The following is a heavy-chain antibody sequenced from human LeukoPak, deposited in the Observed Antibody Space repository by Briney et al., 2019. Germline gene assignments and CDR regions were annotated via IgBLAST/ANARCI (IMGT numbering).Heavy chain of an antibody. D-gene: IGHD3-22*01. CDR2: MSSGGST. CDR3: ARDQTFYVSSGYYYVTYLQH. J-gene: IGHJ1*01. V-gene: IGHV4-4*07. Sequence: PSETLSLTCTVSGASISSSYCTWIRQPAGEGLEWIGRMSSGGSTTYNPSFKGRVTISLDTSKKQFSLNLTSVTAADTAVYYCARDQTFYVSSGYYYVTYLQHWGQGIPVTVSS. CDR1: GASISSSY.